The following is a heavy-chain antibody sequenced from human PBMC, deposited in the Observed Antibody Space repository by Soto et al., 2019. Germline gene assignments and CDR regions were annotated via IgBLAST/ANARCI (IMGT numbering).Heavy chain of an antibody. J-gene: IGHJ4*02. CDR1: GFSFTYSA. Sequence: ASVKVSCKTSGFSFTYSAVLWVRQARGQRLEWVGWIVVSNGDTNYAQQFQERVTITRDRSTSTAYMELSSLRSEDTAVYYCAAGPNNLIDYWGQGTMVTAPQ. CDR2: IVVSNGDT. V-gene: IGHV1-58*01. CDR3: AAGPNNLIDY. D-gene: IGHD2-8*01.